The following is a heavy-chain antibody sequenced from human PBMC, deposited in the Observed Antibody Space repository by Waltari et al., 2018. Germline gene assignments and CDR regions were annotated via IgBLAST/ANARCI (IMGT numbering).Heavy chain of an antibody. Sequence: EVQLVESGGGLVQPGGSLKLSCAASGFTLSGHAMHWVRQASGKGLEWVGRIRSKANSYATAYAASVKGRFTISRDDSKNTAYLQMNSLKTEDTAVYYCTRRTHAHDYWGQGTLVTVSS. V-gene: IGHV3-73*02. J-gene: IGHJ4*02. CDR2: IRSKANSYAT. CDR1: GFTLSGHA. CDR3: TRRTHAHDY.